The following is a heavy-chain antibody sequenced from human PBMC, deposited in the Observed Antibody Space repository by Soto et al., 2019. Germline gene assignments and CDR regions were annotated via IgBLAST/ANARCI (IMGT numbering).Heavy chain of an antibody. CDR2: INPNSGGT. CDR1: GYTFTGYY. D-gene: IGHD1-7*01. CDR3: ARNYHGAPEDYYYGVDV. Sequence: GASVKVSCKASGYTFTGYYIHWVRQAPGQGLEFMGWINPNSGGTYYAQKFQDWVTMTRDTSISTAYMELSRLRSDDTAVYYCARNYHGAPEDYYYGVDVWGQGTTVTVSS. J-gene: IGHJ6*02. V-gene: IGHV1-2*04.